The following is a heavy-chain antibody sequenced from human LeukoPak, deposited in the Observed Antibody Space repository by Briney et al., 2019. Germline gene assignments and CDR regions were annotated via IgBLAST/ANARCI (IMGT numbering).Heavy chain of an antibody. J-gene: IGHJ4*02. CDR2: IKSKTDGGTT. Sequence: GGSLRLSCAASGFTFNNAWMSWVRQAPGKGLEWVGRIKSKTDGGTTDYAAPVKGRFTISRDNSKNTLYPQMNSLRAEDTAVYSCARVRWEGTYYFDYWGQGTLVTVSS. CDR1: GFTFNNAW. CDR3: ARVRWEGTYYFDY. V-gene: IGHV3-15*01. D-gene: IGHD1-14*01.